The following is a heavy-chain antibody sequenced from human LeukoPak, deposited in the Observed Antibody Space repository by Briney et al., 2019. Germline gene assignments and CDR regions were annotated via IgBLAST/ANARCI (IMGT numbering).Heavy chain of an antibody. V-gene: IGHV3-21*04. J-gene: IGHJ5*02. CDR2: ISSSSSYI. CDR3: ARFVAGNFRWFDP. CDR1: GFTFSSYS. D-gene: IGHD6-19*01. Sequence: PGGSLRLSCAAAGFTFSSYSMNWVRQAPGKGLEWVSSISSSSSYIYYADSVKGRFTISRDNAKNSLYLQMNSLRAEDTAVCYCARFVAGNFRWFDPWGQGTLVTVSS.